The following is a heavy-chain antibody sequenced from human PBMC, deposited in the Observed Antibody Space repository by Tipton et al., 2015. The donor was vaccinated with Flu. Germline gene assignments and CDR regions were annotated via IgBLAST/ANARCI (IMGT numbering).Heavy chain of an antibody. Sequence: TLSLTCTVSGCSISSYYWSWIRQPAGKGLEWIGRIYTSGSTNYNPSLKSRVTMSVDTSKNQFSLKLSSVTAADTAVYYCARDQSQLRDGDAFDIWGQGTMVTVSS. CDR1: GCSISSYY. J-gene: IGHJ3*02. CDR2: IYTSGST. CDR3: ARDQSQLRDGDAFDI. D-gene: IGHD2-2*01. V-gene: IGHV4-4*07.